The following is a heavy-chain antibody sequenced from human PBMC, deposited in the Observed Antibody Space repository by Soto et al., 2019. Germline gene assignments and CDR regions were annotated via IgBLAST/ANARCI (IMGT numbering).Heavy chain of an antibody. J-gene: IGHJ3*02. CDR1: GFTFSSYA. Sequence: GGSLRLSCAASGFTFSSYAMSWVRQAPGRGLEWVSAISGSGGSTYYADSVKGRFTISRDNSKNTLYLQMNSLRAEDTAVYYCAKDRWDIVVVPAGPFDAFDIWGQGPMVTVSS. CDR3: AKDRWDIVVVPAGPFDAFDI. V-gene: IGHV3-23*01. D-gene: IGHD2-2*01. CDR2: ISGSGGST.